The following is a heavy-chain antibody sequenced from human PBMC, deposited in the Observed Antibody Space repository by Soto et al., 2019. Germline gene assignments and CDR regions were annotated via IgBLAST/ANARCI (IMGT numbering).Heavy chain of an antibody. D-gene: IGHD3-10*01. V-gene: IGHV4-61*01. J-gene: IGHJ6*02. CDR2: ISYSGST. Sequence: PSETLSLTCTVSGGSFSSISNHYCSWIRQPPGKGLEWIGYISYSGSTSYNPSLKSRLIISVDTSQNQVSLKLASVTAADTAVYYCLTQGFGPLHGLVDVWGQGTTVTVSS. CDR3: LTQGFGPLHGLVDV. CDR1: GGSFSSISNHY.